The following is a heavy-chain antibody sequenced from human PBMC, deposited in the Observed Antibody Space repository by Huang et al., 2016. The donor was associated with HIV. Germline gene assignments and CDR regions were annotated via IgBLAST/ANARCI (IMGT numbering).Heavy chain of an antibody. V-gene: IGHV3-30*02. Sequence: VVSGGSLRLSCAVSGFTLSKFGMHWVRQAPGKGLQCVAFIRFDGTNTYYPDSLRGRFTISRDISNNTVFLQMDSLRPEDTAVYYCAKEGWPSQNYPFFDSWGQGALVIVSS. CDR2: IRFDGTNT. CDR3: AKEGWPSQNYPFFDS. J-gene: IGHJ4*02. CDR1: GFTLSKFG. D-gene: IGHD1-7*01.